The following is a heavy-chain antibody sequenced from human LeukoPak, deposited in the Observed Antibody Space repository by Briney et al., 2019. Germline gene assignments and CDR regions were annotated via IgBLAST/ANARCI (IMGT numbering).Heavy chain of an antibody. J-gene: IGHJ4*02. CDR3: AGVKYCSSASCYSYFDY. V-gene: IGHV3-74*01. Sequence: GGSLRLPCAASGFTFSTYWMHWVRQAPGKGLVWVSRISSDGSTTTYADSVKGRFTISRDNAKNTLYLQMNSLRAEDTAVYYCAGVKYCSSASCYSYFDYWGQGTLVTVSS. CDR1: GFTFSTYW. D-gene: IGHD2-2*01. CDR2: ISSDGSTT.